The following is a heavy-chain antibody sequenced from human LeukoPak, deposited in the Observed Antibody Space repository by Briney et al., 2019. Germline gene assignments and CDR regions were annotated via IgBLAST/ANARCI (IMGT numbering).Heavy chain of an antibody. CDR2: INPSGGST. J-gene: IGHJ4*02. D-gene: IGHD1-14*01. CDR1: GYTFTNYY. CDR3: AREPTTILTELPPYYSDY. V-gene: IGHV1-46*01. Sequence: ASVKVSCKASGYTFTNYYIHWVRQAPGQGLEWMGIINPSGGSTSYAQKFQGRVTMTRDTSTSTVYMELSSLRSEDTAVYYCAREPTTILTELPPYYSDYWGQGTLVTVSS.